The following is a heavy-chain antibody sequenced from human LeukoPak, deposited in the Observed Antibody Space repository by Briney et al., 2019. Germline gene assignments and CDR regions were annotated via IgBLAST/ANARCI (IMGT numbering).Heavy chain of an antibody. D-gene: IGHD6-13*01. CDR2: IYYSGST. V-gene: IGHV4-59*01. CDR3: ARGRWYVDY. CDR1: GGSISSYY. J-gene: IGHJ4*02. Sequence: SETLSLTCTVSGGSISSYYWAWIRQPPGKGLEWIGYIYYSGSTNYNPSLKSRVTISVDTSKNQFSLKLSSVTAADTAVYYCARGRWYVDYWGQGTLVTVSS.